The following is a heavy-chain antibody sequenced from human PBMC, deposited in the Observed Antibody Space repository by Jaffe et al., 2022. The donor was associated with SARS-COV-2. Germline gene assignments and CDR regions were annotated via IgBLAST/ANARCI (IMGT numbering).Heavy chain of an antibody. V-gene: IGHV1-3*01. Sequence: QVQLVQSGAEVKKPGASVKVSCKASGYTFTNYAMHWLRQAPGQRLEWMGWINAGNGNTRYSQDFQGRVTITRDTSASTAYMELSSLRCEDTAVYYCARNQLRYSDPYGMDVWGQGTTVTVSS. D-gene: IGHD3-9*01. CDR2: INAGNGNT. CDR3: ARNQLRYSDPYGMDV. J-gene: IGHJ6*02. CDR1: GYTFTNYA.